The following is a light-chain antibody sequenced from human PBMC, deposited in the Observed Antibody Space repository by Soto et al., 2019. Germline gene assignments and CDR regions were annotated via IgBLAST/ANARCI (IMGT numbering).Light chain of an antibody. CDR2: EVT. CDR1: SSDVGGYNY. V-gene: IGLV2-14*01. CDR3: SSYTSSSTLYV. Sequence: QSALTQPASVSGSPGQSITISCTGTSSDVGGYNYVSWYQQHPGKAPKVMIYEVTNRPSGVSHRFSGSKSGNTASLTISGLQAEDDADYYCSSYTSSSTLYVFGTGTKLTVL. J-gene: IGLJ1*01.